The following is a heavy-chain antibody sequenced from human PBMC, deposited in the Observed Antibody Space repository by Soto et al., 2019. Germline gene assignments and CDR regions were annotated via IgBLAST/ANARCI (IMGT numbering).Heavy chain of an antibody. CDR1: GDSVSSNSAG. D-gene: IGHD1-1*01. V-gene: IGHV6-1*01. Sequence: SQTLSLTCDISGDSVSSNSAGWNWIRQTPSRGLEWLGRTYYKSKWYYTYAASVKSRITVSPDTSKNQFSLQLTSVTPEDTAVYYCARGSWDDLSGHYSIDVWDTGPTLTLSS. CDR3: ARGSWDDLSGHYSIDV. CDR2: TYYKSKWYY. J-gene: IGHJ6*03.